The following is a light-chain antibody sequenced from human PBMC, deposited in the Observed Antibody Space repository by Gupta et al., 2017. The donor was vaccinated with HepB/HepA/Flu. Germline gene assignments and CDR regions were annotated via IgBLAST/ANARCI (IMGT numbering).Light chain of an antibody. CDR1: QSVLYSSNNKNY. J-gene: IGKJ4*01. V-gene: IGKV4-1*01. CDR3: QQDDSTPAIT. Sequence: DIVMTQSPDSLSVSLGERATINCKSSQSVLYSSNNKNYLAWYQQKPGQPPKLLIYWASTREAGVPDRFSGSGYGTDFTLTISSRQAEDVAVYYCQQDDSTPAITFGGGTKVEIK. CDR2: WAS.